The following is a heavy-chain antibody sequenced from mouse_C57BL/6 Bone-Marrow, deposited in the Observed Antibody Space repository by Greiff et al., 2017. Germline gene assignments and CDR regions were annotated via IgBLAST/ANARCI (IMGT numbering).Heavy chain of an antibody. CDR2: ISNGGGST. CDR1: GFTFSDYY. Sequence: EVHLVESGGGLVQPGGSLKLSCAASGFTFSDYYMYWVRQTPEKRLEWVAYISNGGGSTYYPDTVKGRFTISRDNAKNTLYLQMSRLKSEDTAMYYCARQDYGSSYVWYFDVWGTGTTVTVSS. CDR3: ARQDYGSSYVWYFDV. D-gene: IGHD1-1*01. J-gene: IGHJ1*03. V-gene: IGHV5-12*01.